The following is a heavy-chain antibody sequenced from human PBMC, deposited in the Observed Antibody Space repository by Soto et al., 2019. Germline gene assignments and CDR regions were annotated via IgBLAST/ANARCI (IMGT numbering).Heavy chain of an antibody. V-gene: IGHV3-15*01. CDR3: TTDPGRVVPAAIAAFDI. Sequence: VQLVESGGGLVKPGGSLRLSCAASGFTFSNAWMSWVRQAPGKGLEWVGRIKSKTDGGTTDYAAPVKGRFTISRDDSKNTLYLQMNSLKTEDTAVYYCTTDPGRVVPAAIAAFDIWGQGTMVTVSS. D-gene: IGHD2-2*02. CDR2: IKSKTDGGTT. CDR1: GFTFSNAW. J-gene: IGHJ3*02.